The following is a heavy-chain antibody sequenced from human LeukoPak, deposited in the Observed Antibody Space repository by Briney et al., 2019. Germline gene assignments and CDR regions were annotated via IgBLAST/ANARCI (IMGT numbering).Heavy chain of an antibody. Sequence: AASVKVSCKASGYTFTSYGISWMRQAPGQGLEWMGWISAYNGNTNYAQKLQGRVTMTTDTSTSTAYMELRSLRSDDTAVYYCARAEELASYYYDSSGLFDYWGQGTLVTVSS. J-gene: IGHJ4*02. CDR2: ISAYNGNT. CDR3: ARAEELASYYYDSSGLFDY. CDR1: GYTFTSYG. V-gene: IGHV1-18*01. D-gene: IGHD3-22*01.